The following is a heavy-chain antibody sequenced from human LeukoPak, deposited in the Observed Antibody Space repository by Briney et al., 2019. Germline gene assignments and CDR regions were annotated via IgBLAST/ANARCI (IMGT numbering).Heavy chain of an antibody. J-gene: IGHJ4*02. Sequence: SETLSLTCSVSGTSISTNYWSWIRQPPGKGLEWLGCIFCSGGTNYKPSLKSRITISVDTSKNQLSLRLSSVTAADTAVYYCARLLEYGSGSYTALSDWGQGTLVTVSS. CDR3: ARLLEYGSGSYTALSD. D-gene: IGHD3-10*01. CDR2: IFCSGGT. V-gene: IGHV4-59*08. CDR1: GTSISTNY.